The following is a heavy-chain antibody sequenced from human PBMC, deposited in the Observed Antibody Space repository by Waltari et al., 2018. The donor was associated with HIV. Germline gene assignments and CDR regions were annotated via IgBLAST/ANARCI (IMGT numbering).Heavy chain of an antibody. CDR2: ISYDGSNK. D-gene: IGHD3-22*01. CDR3: ARPTTYYYDSSGLDP. V-gene: IGHV3-30*16. CDR1: GLTSSIYA. Sequence: QVQLVESGGGVVQPGRPVRLSCAASGLTSSIYAMHRVRQAPGKGLEWVAVISYDGSNKYYADSVKGRFTISRDNSKNTLYLQMNSLRAEDTAVYYCARPTTYYYDSSGLDPWGQGTLVTVSS. J-gene: IGHJ5*02.